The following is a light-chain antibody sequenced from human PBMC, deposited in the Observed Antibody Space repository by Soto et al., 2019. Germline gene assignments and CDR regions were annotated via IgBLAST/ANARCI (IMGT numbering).Light chain of an antibody. CDR1: GSDISAYNY. CDR3: SSFTSTSTQV. CDR2: EVG. J-gene: IGLJ3*02. V-gene: IGLV2-14*01. Sequence: QSALTQPASVSGSPGQSITISCTGTGSDISAYNYVSWYQQHPGKAPKLMIYEVGDRPSGLSNRFSGSKSGNTASLTISRLQPEDEADYYCSSFTSTSTQVFGGGTKLTVL.